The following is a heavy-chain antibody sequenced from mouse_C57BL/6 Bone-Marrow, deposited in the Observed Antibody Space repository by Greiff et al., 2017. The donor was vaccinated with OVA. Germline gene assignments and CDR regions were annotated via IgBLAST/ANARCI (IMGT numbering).Heavy chain of an antibody. CDR2: INYDGSST. J-gene: IGHJ2*01. D-gene: IGHD1-1*01. CDR3: ARGDYGSSYPYFDY. Sequence: VMLVESEGGLVQPGSSMKLSCTASGFTFSDYYMAWVRQVPEKGLEWVANINYDGSSTYYLDSLKSRFIISRDNAKNILYLQMSSLKSEDTATYYCARGDYGSSYPYFDYWGQGTTLTVSS. CDR1: GFTFSDYY. V-gene: IGHV5-16*01.